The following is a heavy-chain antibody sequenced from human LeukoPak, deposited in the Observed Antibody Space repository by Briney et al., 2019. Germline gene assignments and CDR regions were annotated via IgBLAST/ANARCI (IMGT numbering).Heavy chain of an antibody. D-gene: IGHD6-13*01. CDR3: ARGLESSSWYFGDAFDI. J-gene: IGHJ3*02. Sequence: SETLSLTCAVYGGSFSGYYWSWIRQHPGKGLEWIGEINHSGSTNYNPSLKSRVTISVDTSKNQFSLKLSSVTAADTAVYYCARGLESSSWYFGDAFDIWGQGTMVTVSS. CDR2: INHSGST. V-gene: IGHV4-34*01. CDR1: GGSFSGYY.